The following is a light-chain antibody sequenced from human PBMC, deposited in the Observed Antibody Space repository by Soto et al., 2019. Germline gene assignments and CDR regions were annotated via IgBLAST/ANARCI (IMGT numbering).Light chain of an antibody. V-gene: IGKV1-5*01. J-gene: IGKJ1*01. Sequence: DMHMSQSPSSLSAAVGDRVTITSRASQSISSWLAWYQQKPGKAPKLLIYDASTLQSGVPSRFSGSGSGTEFTLTISSLQPDDFATYYCQQYNSYSRTFGQGTKVDI. CDR1: QSISSW. CDR3: QQYNSYSRT. CDR2: DAS.